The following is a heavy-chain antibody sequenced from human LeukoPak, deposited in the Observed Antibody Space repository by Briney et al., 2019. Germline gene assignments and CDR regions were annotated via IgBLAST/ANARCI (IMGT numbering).Heavy chain of an antibody. J-gene: IGHJ5*02. CDR1: GFPYSSYS. D-gene: IGHD3-10*01. CDR2: ISSSSSYI. V-gene: IGHV3-21*01. Sequence: GGSLRLSCAASGFPYSSYSMNWVRQAPGEGLEWVSSISSSSSYIYYADSVKGRFTISRDNAKNSRYLQMNSLRAEATAVYYCARTGRGVIIGWFDPWGQGTLVTVSS. CDR3: ARTGRGVIIGWFDP.